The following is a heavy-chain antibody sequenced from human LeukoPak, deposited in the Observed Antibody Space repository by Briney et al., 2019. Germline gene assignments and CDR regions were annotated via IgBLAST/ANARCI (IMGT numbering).Heavy chain of an antibody. CDR1: GFTVSSNY. Sequence: PGGSLRLSYAASGFTVSSNYMSWVRQAPGKGLEWVSVIYSGGSTYYADSVKGRFTISRDNSKNTLYLQMNSLKAEDTAVYYCARGRIVVPDYWGQGTLVTVSS. V-gene: IGHV3-53*01. CDR2: IYSGGST. J-gene: IGHJ4*02. CDR3: ARGRIVVPDY. D-gene: IGHD2-15*01.